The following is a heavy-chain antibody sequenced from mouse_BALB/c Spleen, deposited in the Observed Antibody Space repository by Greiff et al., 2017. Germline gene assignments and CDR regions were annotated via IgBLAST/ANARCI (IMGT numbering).Heavy chain of an antibody. D-gene: IGHD2-13*01. CDR3: ASGRLQDD. V-gene: IGHV14-3*02. J-gene: IGHJ2*01. CDR2: IDPANGNT. CDR1: GFNIKDSY. Sequence: EVQLQQSGAELVKPGASVKLSCTASGFNIKDSYMHWVKQRPEQGLEWIGRIDPANGNTKYDPKFQGKATITADTSSNTAYLQLSSLTSEDTAVSYCASGRLQDDGGGGSTLTVST.